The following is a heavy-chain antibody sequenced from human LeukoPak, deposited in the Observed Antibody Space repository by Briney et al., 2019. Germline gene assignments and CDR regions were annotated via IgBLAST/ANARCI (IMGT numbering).Heavy chain of an antibody. CDR3: ARENRDSNGWS. V-gene: IGHV3-74*01. CDR2: INTDGSST. J-gene: IGHJ1*01. CDR1: GFTFSSYW. D-gene: IGHD6-19*01. Sequence: GGSLRLSCAASGFTFSSYWMHWVRQAPGKGLVWVSRINTDGSSTSYADSVKGRFTISRDNAKNTLYLQMNSLRVEDTAFYYCARENRDSNGWSWGQGTPVTVSS.